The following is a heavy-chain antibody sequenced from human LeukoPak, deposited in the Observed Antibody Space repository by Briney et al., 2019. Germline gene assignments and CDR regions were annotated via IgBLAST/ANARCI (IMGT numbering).Heavy chain of an antibody. CDR1: GFTFSDYY. Sequence: GGSLRLSCAASGFTFSDYYMSWIRQAPGKGLEWVSYISSSGSTIYYADSVKGRFTISRDNAKNSLYLQMNSLRAEDTAVYYCARGSDTAMVTSVSFDYWGQETLVTVSS. CDR2: ISSSGSTI. CDR3: ARGSDTAMVTSVSFDY. V-gene: IGHV3-11*01. J-gene: IGHJ4*02. D-gene: IGHD5-18*01.